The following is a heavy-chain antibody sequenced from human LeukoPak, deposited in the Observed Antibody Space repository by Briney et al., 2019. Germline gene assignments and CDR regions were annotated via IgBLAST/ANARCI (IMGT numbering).Heavy chain of an antibody. CDR1: GASITSSSHY. J-gene: IGHJ4*02. V-gene: IGHV4-39*01. Sequence: PSETLSLTCTVSGASITSSSHYRGWIRQPPGKGLEWIGSLFYSGSTSYNPSLKSRVTISVDTSKNQFSLKLSSVTAADTAVYYCARQSGGATVTTIFDYWGQGTLVTVSS. CDR3: ARQSGGATVTTIFDY. CDR2: LFYSGST. D-gene: IGHD4-17*01.